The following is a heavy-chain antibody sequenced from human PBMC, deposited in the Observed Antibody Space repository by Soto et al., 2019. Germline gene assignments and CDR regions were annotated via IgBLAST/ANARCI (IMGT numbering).Heavy chain of an antibody. V-gene: IGHV3-33*01. CDR2: IWYDGSNK. CDR1: GFTFSSYG. J-gene: IGHJ4*02. D-gene: IGHD5-18*01. CDR3: ARGGYSYGGVAGMLPDY. Sequence: PGGSLRLSCAASGFTFSSYGMHWVRQAPGKGLEWVAVIWYDGSNKYYADSVKGRFTISRDNSKNTLYLQMNSLRAEDTAVYYCARGGYSYGGVAGMLPDYWGQGTPVTVSS.